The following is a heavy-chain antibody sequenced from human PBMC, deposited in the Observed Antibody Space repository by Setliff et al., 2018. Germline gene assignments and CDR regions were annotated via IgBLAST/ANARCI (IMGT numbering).Heavy chain of an antibody. CDR2: IYVTEST. CDR1: GDSISNYY. D-gene: IGHD3-10*01. CDR3: AASRAYTGAVEEWFLPKTFDF. Sequence: SETLSLTCTVSGDSISNYYWNWIRQPAGKGLEWIGRIYVTESTKYNPSLRSRVTLSIDTSKNQFSLKLSSVTAADAALYYCAASRAYTGAVEEWFLPKTFDFWGQGSPVTSPQ. J-gene: IGHJ4*02. V-gene: IGHV4-4*07.